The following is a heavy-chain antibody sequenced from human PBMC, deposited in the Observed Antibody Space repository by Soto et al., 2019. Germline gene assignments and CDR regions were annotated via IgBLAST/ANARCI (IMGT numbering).Heavy chain of an antibody. D-gene: IGHD2-2*01. J-gene: IGHJ4*02. CDR1: GGSISSGDYY. CDR2: IYYSGST. CDR3: ARGPVPAAMGAEAFFDY. V-gene: IGHV4-30-4*01. Sequence: PSETLSLTCTVSGGSISSGDYYWSWIRQPPGKGLEWIGYIYYSGSTYYNPSLKSRVTISVDTSKNQFSLKLSSVTAADTAVYYCARGPVPAAMGAEAFFDYWGQGTRVTVS.